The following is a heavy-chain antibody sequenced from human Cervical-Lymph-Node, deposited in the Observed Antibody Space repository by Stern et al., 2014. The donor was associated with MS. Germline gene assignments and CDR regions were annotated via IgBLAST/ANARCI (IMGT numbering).Heavy chain of an antibody. CDR1: GYTFSRFW. CDR2: INEDGHLT. Sequence: EVQLVESGGRLVQPGGSLRLSCEDSGYTFSRFWMHWVRQVPGKGLEWVSRINEDGHLTAYADSVRGRFTISRDNAKRTLYLQMNSLGAEDTAIYYCARDLSGRSDSWGQGTLVTVSS. J-gene: IGHJ4*02. V-gene: IGHV3-74*03. CDR3: ARDLSGRSDS. D-gene: IGHD1-26*01.